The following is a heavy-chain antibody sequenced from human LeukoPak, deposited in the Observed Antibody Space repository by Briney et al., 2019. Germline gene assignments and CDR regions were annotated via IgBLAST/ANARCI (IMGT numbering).Heavy chain of an antibody. CDR2: INPNSGGT. CDR1: GYTFTGYY. CDR3: ARDGSPFYDSSGYYYEVY. Sequence: GASAKVSCEASGYTFTGYYLHWVRQAPGQGLEWMGRINPNSGGTNYAQKFQGRVTMTRDTSISTAYMELSRLRSDDTAMYYCARDGSPFYDSSGYYYEVYWGQGTLVTVSS. V-gene: IGHV1-2*06. J-gene: IGHJ4*02. D-gene: IGHD3-22*01.